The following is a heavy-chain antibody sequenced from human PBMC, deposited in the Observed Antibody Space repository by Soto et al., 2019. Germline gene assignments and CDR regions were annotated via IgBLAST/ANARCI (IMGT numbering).Heavy chain of an antibody. J-gene: IGHJ4*02. V-gene: IGHV3-30-3*01. CDR2: ISYDGSNK. Sequence: QVQLVESGGGVVQPGRSLRLSCAASGFTFSRYAMHWVRQAPGKGLEWVAVISYDGSNKYYADSVKGRFTISRDNSKNTLYLQMNSLRADDTAVYYCARGSLELVWFGETLDYWGQGTLVIVSS. D-gene: IGHD3-10*01. CDR1: GFTFSRYA. CDR3: ARGSLELVWFGETLDY.